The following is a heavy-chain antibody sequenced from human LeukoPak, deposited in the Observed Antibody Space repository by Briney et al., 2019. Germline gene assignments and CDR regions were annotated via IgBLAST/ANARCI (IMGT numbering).Heavy chain of an antibody. CDR2: ISSSSSYI. Sequence: GGSLRLSCAASGFTFSSYSMNWVRQAPGKGLEWVSSISSSSSYIYYADSVKGRFTISRDNAKNSLYLQMNSLRAEDTAVYYCARVGYSYGGYYYYMDVWGKGTTVTISS. CDR1: GFTFSSYS. CDR3: ARVGYSYGGYYYYMDV. V-gene: IGHV3-21*01. D-gene: IGHD5-18*01. J-gene: IGHJ6*03.